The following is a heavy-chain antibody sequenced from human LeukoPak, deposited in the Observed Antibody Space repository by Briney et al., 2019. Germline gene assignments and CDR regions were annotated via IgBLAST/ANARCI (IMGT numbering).Heavy chain of an antibody. J-gene: IGHJ6*03. Sequence: SETLSLTCTVSGGSISSGGYYWSWIRQHPGKSLEWIGYIYYSGSTYYNPSLKSRVTISVDTSKNQFSLKLSSVTAADTAVYYCARKRITMVRGVISYYYYMDVWGKGTTVTVSS. V-gene: IGHV4-31*03. D-gene: IGHD3-10*01. CDR2: IYYSGST. CDR3: ARKRITMVRGVISYYYYMDV. CDR1: GGSISSGGYY.